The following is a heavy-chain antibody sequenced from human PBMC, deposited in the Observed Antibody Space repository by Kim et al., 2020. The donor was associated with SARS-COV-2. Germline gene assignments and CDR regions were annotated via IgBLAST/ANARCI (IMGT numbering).Heavy chain of an antibody. CDR2: ISAYNGNT. Sequence: ASVKVSCKASGYTFTSYGISWVRQAPGQGLEWMGWISAYNGNTNYAQKLQGRVTMTTDTSTSTAYMELRSLRSDDTAVYYCARGPVYYDILTGGPAPFDYWGQGTLVTVSS. CDR3: ARGPVYYDILTGGPAPFDY. CDR1: GYTFTSYG. J-gene: IGHJ4*02. D-gene: IGHD3-9*01. V-gene: IGHV1-18*01.